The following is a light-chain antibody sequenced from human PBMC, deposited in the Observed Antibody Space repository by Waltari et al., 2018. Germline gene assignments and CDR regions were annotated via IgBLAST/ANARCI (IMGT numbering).Light chain of an antibody. CDR1: QSVGRY. CDR2: GAS. J-gene: IGKJ1*01. Sequence: SCRASQSVGRYLAWYQQKPGQAPRLLIYGASTRATGIPDRFSGGGSGTDFSLIISRLEPEDFAVYYCQLYVRLPVTFGQGTKVEI. V-gene: IGKV3-20*01. CDR3: QLYVRLPVT.